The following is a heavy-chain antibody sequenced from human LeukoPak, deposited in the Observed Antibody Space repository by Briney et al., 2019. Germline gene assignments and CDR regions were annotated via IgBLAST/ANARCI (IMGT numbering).Heavy chain of an antibody. V-gene: IGHV4-30-2*01. J-gene: IGHJ4*02. D-gene: IGHD2-15*01. CDR1: GDSLSRGCFS. CDR2: IYPPEST. Sequence: SETLSLTCTVSGDSLSRGCFSWAWLRQAPWRGLDGFGYIYPPESTYYAQSLKSRVNLTIDKSSSQVSLELATVTSADTAVYYCARYSPRAVGNYLESWGQGTRVT. CDR3: ARYSPRAVGNYLES.